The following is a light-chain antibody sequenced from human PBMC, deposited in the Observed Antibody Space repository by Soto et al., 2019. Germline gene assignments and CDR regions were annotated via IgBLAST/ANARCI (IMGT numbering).Light chain of an antibody. Sequence: QSVLTQPPSASGSPGQSVTISCTGTSSDVGGYNYVSWYQQHPGKAPKLMIYEVSKRPSGLPDRFSGSKSGNTASLTVSGLQAEDEADYYCSSYASSNNYVFGTGTKLTVL. CDR3: SSYASSNNYV. J-gene: IGLJ1*01. CDR2: EVS. V-gene: IGLV2-8*01. CDR1: SSDVGGYNY.